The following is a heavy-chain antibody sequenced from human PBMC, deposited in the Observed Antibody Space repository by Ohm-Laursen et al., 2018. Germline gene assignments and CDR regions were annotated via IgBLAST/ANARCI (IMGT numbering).Heavy chain of an antibody. CDR3: ARDLEGIAAAVDL. V-gene: IGHV4-59*01. Sequence: SQTLSLTCAVSGGSISNYYWTWIRQPPGKGLEWIGYIYYSGSTNYNPSLKSRVTISVDTSKNQFSLKLSSVTAADTAVYYCARDLEGIAAAVDLWGRGTLVTVSS. J-gene: IGHJ2*01. CDR1: GGSISNYY. D-gene: IGHD6-13*01. CDR2: IYYSGST.